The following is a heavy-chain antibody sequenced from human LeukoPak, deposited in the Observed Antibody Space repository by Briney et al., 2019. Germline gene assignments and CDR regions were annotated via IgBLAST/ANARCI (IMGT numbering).Heavy chain of an antibody. D-gene: IGHD2-15*01. CDR3: ATEVAEGGPQDY. Sequence: QSGGSLRLSCAASGFTFSSYAMHWVRQAPGKGLEYVSAISSNGGSTYYANSVKGRFTISRDNSKNTLYLQMGSLRAEDMAVYYCATEVAEGGPQDYWGQGTLVTVSS. J-gene: IGHJ4*02. V-gene: IGHV3-64*01. CDR1: GFTFSSYA. CDR2: ISSNGGST.